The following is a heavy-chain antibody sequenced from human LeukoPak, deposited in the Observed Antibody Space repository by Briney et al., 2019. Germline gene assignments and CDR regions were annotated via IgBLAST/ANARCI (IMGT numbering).Heavy chain of an antibody. CDR2: IYYSGST. CDR1: GGSISSGDYY. J-gene: IGHJ3*02. CDR3: ARGLYYDSSGYLGIGAFDI. V-gene: IGHV4-30-4*08. D-gene: IGHD3-22*01. Sequence: PSETLSLTCTVSGGSISSGDYYWSWIRQPPGKGLEWIGYIYYSGSTYYNPSLKSRVTISVDTSKNQFSLKLSSVTAADTAVYYCARGLYYDSSGYLGIGAFDIWGQGTMVTVSS.